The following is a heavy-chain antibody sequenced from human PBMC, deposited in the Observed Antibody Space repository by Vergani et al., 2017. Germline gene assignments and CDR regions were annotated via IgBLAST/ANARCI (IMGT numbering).Heavy chain of an antibody. CDR3: AGAYYDSSGYHNDAFDI. V-gene: IGHV5-51*03. J-gene: IGHJ3*02. CDR2: IYPGDSDT. CDR1: GYSFTSYW. D-gene: IGHD3-22*01. Sequence: EVQLVQSGAEVKKPGESLKISCKGSGYSFTSYWIGWVRQMPGKGLEWMGIIYPGDSDTRYSQSFQGQVTISADKSISTAYLQWSSLKASDTAMYYCAGAYYDSSGYHNDAFDIWGQGTMVTVSS.